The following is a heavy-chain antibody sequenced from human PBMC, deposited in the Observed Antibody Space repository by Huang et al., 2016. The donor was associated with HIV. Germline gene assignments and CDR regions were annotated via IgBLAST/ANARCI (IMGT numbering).Heavy chain of an antibody. CDR3: AKDNDLYYFDY. V-gene: IGHV3-30*18. CDR1: GFTFSGYG. J-gene: IGHJ4*02. Sequence: QVHLVESGGGVVQSGRSLRLSCAASGFTFSGYGMHWVRQAPCKGLEGVAVITFDGKNKYYAYSVRGRFTVSRDNSQNTVSLQMNTLRAEDTAVYYCAKDNDLYYFDYWGQGTLVTVSS. D-gene: IGHD1-1*01. CDR2: ITFDGKNK.